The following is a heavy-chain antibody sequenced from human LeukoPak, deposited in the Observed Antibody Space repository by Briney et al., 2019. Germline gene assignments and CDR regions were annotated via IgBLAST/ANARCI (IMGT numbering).Heavy chain of an antibody. CDR2: ITNDGRSA. CDR1: GFTFSSHW. V-gene: IGHV3-74*01. J-gene: IGHJ4*02. Sequence: PGGSLRLSCAASGFTFSSHWMHWVRQAPGKGLEWVSRITNDGRSASYVESVKGRFTMSRDNAKNTLFLQMNSLRAEDTAVYYCARDGSSGWYWVDYWGQGTLVTVSS. CDR3: ARDGSSGWYWVDY. D-gene: IGHD6-19*01.